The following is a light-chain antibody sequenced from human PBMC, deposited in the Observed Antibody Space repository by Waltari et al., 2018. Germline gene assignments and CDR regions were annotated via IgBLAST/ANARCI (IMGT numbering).Light chain of an antibody. CDR2: DAS. CDR1: QSIRGW. J-gene: IGKJ4*01. V-gene: IGKV1-5*01. CDR3: QQSNTFPLT. Sequence: DIQMTQSPSTLSASVGDRVTITCRASQSIRGWLAWYQQKAGKAPKLLIYDASTLESGVPSRFSGSGSGTDFTLTISSLEPEDFATYYCQQSNTFPLTFGGGTKVEIK.